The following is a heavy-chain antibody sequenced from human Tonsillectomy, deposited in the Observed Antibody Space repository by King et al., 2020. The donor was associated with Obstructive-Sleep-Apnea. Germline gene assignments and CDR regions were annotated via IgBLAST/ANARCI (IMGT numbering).Heavy chain of an antibody. Sequence: VQLVESGGGVVQPWRSLRLSCAASGFTFSSYGMHWVRQAPGKGLEGVAVISYDGRNKYYADSGKGRFTISRDNSKKTLSLQMNSLKAEDTAVYYCAKDSIEYSSSIGFDYWGQGTLVTVSS. V-gene: IGHV3-30*18. CDR2: ISYDGRNK. CDR3: AKDSIEYSSSIGFDY. CDR1: GFTFSSYG. D-gene: IGHD6-6*01. J-gene: IGHJ4*02.